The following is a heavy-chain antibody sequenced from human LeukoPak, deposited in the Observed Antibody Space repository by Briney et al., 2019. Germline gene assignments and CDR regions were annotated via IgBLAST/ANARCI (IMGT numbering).Heavy chain of an antibody. V-gene: IGHV1-8*01. D-gene: IGHD2-15*01. CDR1: GSTFTSYD. Sequence: ASVKVSCKASGSTFTSYDINWVRQATGQGLEWMRWMNPNSGNTGYAQKFQGRVTITRNTSISTAYMELSSLRSEDTALYYCAMRRGGRSLPTGYWGQGTLVTVSS. CDR2: MNPNSGNT. CDR3: AMRRGGRSLPTGY. J-gene: IGHJ4*02.